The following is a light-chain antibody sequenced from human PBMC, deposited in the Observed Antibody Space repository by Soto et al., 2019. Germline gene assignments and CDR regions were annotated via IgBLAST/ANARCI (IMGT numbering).Light chain of an antibody. CDR3: QQYRT. V-gene: IGKV3-20*01. Sequence: EIVMTQSPGTLSLSPGERATLSCRASQSVSSSSLAWYQQNPGQAPRLLIYEASSRATGIPDRFSGSGSGTDFTLTISRLEPEDVAVYYCQQYRTFGQGTKVDI. CDR2: EAS. J-gene: IGKJ1*01. CDR1: QSVSSSS.